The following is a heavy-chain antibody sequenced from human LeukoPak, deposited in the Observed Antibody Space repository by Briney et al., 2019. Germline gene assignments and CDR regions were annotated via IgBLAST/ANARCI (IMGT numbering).Heavy chain of an antibody. CDR2: IQYDGINK. Sequence: GGSLRLSCAASGFSFSHYGMHWVRQAPGEGLEWVAFIQYDGINKSYADSVKGRFTFSRDNSKNTLYLQMNSLRAEDTAVYYCAKVGAAAGPYPGHFDYWGQGTLVTVSS. V-gene: IGHV3-30*02. CDR1: GFSFSHYG. D-gene: IGHD6-13*01. J-gene: IGHJ4*02. CDR3: AKVGAAAGPYPGHFDY.